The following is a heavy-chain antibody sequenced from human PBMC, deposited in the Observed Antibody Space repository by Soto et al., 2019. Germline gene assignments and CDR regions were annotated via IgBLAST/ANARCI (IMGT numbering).Heavy chain of an antibody. CDR1: GVTFSSYG. V-gene: IGHV3-30*18. CDR2: ISYDGSNK. D-gene: IGHD2-2*01. CDR3: SKGGGPGLGHQLLMDV. Sequence: HPGGSLRLSCAASGVTFSSYGMHWVRQAPGKGLEWVAVISYDGSNKYYADSVKGRFTISRENSKNTLYPQMNSLRAEDTAVYYCSKGGGPGLGHQLLMDVWGQGTTVTVSS. J-gene: IGHJ6*02.